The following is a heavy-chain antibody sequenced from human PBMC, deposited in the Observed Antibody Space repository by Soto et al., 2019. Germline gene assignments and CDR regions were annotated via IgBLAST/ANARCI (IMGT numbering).Heavy chain of an antibody. Sequence: QVQLQQGGAGLLKPSETLSLTCAVSGGSFIGYYWNWIRQPPGKGLEWIGEIDHSGSTSYNPSLNNRVTISVDTSKRQISLKLSSVTAADTAVYYCAGETSDYDILTAPTTFDIWGQGTMVAVSS. J-gene: IGHJ3*02. D-gene: IGHD3-9*01. CDR3: AGETSDYDILTAPTTFDI. CDR2: IDHSGST. CDR1: GGSFIGYY. V-gene: IGHV4-34*02.